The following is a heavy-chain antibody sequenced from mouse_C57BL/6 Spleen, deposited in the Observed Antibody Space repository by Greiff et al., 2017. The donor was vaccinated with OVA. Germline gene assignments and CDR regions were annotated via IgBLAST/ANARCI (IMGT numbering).Heavy chain of an antibody. CDR1: GYTFTSYW. J-gene: IGHJ4*01. V-gene: IGHV1-69*01. D-gene: IGHD2-5*01. Sequence: VQLQQPGAELVMPGASVKLSCKASGYTFTSYWMHWVKQRPGQGLEWIGEIDPSDSYTNYNQKFKGKSTLTVDKSSSTAYMQLSSLTSEDSAVYYCARWDSNHYYYAMDYWGQGTSVTVSS. CDR3: ARWDSNHYYYAMDY. CDR2: IDPSDSYT.